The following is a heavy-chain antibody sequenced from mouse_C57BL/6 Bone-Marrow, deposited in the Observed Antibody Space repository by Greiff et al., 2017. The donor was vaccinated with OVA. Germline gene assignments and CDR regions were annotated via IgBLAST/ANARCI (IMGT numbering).Heavy chain of an antibody. CDR2: ISDGGSYT. D-gene: IGHD2-4*01. Sequence: EVQLMESGGGLVKPGGSLKLSCAASGFTFSSYAMSWVRQTPEKRLEWVATISDGGSYTYYPDNVKGRFTISRDNAKNNLYLQMSHLKSEDTAMYYCARDRGLTGWGQGTTLTVSS. J-gene: IGHJ2*01. CDR3: ARDRGLTG. V-gene: IGHV5-4*01. CDR1: GFTFSSYA.